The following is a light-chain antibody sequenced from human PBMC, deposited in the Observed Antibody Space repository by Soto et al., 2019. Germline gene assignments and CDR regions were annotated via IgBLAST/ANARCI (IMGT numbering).Light chain of an antibody. CDR1: HDISDY. Sequence: DIQMPQSPSSLSASVGDRVTITCQASHDISDYVNWFQQKPGKPPTLLIYDAAHLETGVPSRFSGSGSGTEFSLTISSLQAEDFATYYCQQYDNLPLTFGGGTKVEIK. V-gene: IGKV1-33*01. J-gene: IGKJ4*01. CDR3: QQYDNLPLT. CDR2: DAA.